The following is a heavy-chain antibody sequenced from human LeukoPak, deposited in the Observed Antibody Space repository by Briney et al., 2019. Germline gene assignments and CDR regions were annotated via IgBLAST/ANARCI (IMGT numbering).Heavy chain of an antibody. Sequence: GGSLRLSCAVSGFIVNTYYMSWVRQAPGKGLEWVSIIYSDGSTYYADSVKGRFTISRDTSKNTLFLQMNSLRAEDTAVYYCARDREGYQLQHSAWFDPWGQGTLVMVSS. CDR1: GFIVNTYY. CDR3: ARDREGYQLQHSAWFDP. CDR2: IYSDGST. D-gene: IGHD2-15*01. J-gene: IGHJ5*02. V-gene: IGHV3-53*01.